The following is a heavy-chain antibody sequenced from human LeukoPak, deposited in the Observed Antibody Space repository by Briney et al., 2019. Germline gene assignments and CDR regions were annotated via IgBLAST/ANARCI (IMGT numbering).Heavy chain of an antibody. CDR3: ARASTTVPNLLDY. CDR1: GFTFSTYR. V-gene: IGHV3-74*03. Sequence: GGSLRLSCAASGFTFSTYRMHWVRQAPGKGLLWVSRINGDGTSTKYADSVKGRFTISRDNARHTLYLQMNSLRAEDTAVYYCARASTTVPNLLDYWGQGTLVTVSS. CDR2: INGDGTST. D-gene: IGHD4-17*01. J-gene: IGHJ4*02.